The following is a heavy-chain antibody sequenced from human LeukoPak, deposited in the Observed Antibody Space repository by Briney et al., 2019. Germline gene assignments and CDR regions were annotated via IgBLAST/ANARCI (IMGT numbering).Heavy chain of an antibody. CDR1: GFTFSSYG. CDR2: IRYDGSNK. CDR3: XKDXGYSLCVFDI. J-gene: IGHJ3*02. D-gene: IGHD5-18*01. V-gene: IGHV3-30*02. Sequence: GGSLRLSCAASGFTFSSYGMHWVRQAPGKGLEWVAFIRYDGSNKYYADSVKGRFTFSRDNPKNTLYLQMNSLRAEDTAVYYCXKDXGYSLCVFDIWGQGTMVTVSS.